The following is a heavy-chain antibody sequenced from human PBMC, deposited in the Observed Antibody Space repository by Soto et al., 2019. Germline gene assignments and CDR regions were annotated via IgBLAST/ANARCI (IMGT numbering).Heavy chain of an antibody. CDR1: GFTFSSCA. J-gene: IGHJ4*02. D-gene: IGHD5-12*01. CDR2: ISGSGGTT. CDR3: AEWGGVYDKNVDY. V-gene: IGHV3-23*01. Sequence: EVQLLESGGDLVQPGGSLRLSCAASGFTFSSCAMTWVRRAPGKGLEWVSTISGSGGTTYYADSAKGRFTIYRDNSKNRVYRTMNSLRADNPAVYYCAEWGGVYDKNVDYWCQGTLVTVSS.